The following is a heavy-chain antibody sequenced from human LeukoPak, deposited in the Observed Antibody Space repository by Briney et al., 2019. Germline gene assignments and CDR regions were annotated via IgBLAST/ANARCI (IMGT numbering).Heavy chain of an antibody. CDR2: ISAYNGNT. Sequence: ASVKVSCKASGYTFTGYYIHWVRQAPGQGLEWMGWISAYNGNTNYAQKLQGRVTMTTDTSTSTAYMELRSLRSDDTAVYYCARRDMGYCSGHWGQGTLVTVSS. CDR3: ARRDMGYCSGH. V-gene: IGHV1-18*04. CDR1: GYTFTGYY. D-gene: IGHD2-15*01. J-gene: IGHJ4*02.